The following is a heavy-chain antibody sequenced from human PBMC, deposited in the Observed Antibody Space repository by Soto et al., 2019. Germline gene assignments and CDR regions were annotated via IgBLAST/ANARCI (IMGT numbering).Heavy chain of an antibody. CDR3: VRDDVGVGIDY. V-gene: IGHV3-74*03. CDR1: GFTFSSYW. CDR2: IDRDGNYT. J-gene: IGHJ4*02. D-gene: IGHD1-26*01. Sequence: EVQLVESGGGLVQPGGSLRLSCAASGFTFSSYWMHWVRQVPGKGLVWGSHIDRDGNYTTYADSVKGRFTISRDNAKNTVYLQMNSLRAEDTAVYYCVRDDVGVGIDYWGLGTLVTVSS.